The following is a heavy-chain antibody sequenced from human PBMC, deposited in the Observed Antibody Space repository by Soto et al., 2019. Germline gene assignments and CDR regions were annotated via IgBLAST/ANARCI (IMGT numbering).Heavy chain of an antibody. V-gene: IGHV5-51*01. D-gene: IGHD2-21*02. Sequence: GDSLKISWKGSGYSFTSYWIGWVRQMPGKGLEWMGIIYPGDSDTRYSPSFQGQVTISADKSISTAYLQWSSLKASDTAMHYCARFGGNSSDAFDIWGQGTMVTVSS. CDR1: GYSFTSYW. J-gene: IGHJ3*02. CDR2: IYPGDSDT. CDR3: ARFGGNSSDAFDI.